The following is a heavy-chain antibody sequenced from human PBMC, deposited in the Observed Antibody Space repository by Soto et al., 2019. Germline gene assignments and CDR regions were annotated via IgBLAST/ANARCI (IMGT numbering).Heavy chain of an antibody. CDR1: GGTFSSYT. D-gene: IGHD5-12*01. V-gene: IGHV1-69*02. J-gene: IGHJ6*03. Sequence: ASVKVSCKASGGTFSSYTISWVRQAPGQGLEWMGRIIPILGIANYAQKFQGRVTITADKSTSTAYMELSSLRSEDTAVYYCARVRYSGYDSHYYYMDVWGKGTTVTVSS. CDR2: IIPILGIA. CDR3: ARVRYSGYDSHYYYMDV.